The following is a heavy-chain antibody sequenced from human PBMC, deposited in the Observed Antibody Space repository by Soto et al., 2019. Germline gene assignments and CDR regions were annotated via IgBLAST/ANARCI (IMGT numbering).Heavy chain of an antibody. J-gene: IGHJ5*02. CDR3: ARGYCTTTICDPWFDP. D-gene: IGHD2-2*01. V-gene: IGHV5-51*01. CDR1: GYAFTSYW. Sequence: PGESLKISCTGSGYAFTSYWIAWVRQMPGKGLEWMGIIYPGDSDTRYSPSFQGQVTISADKSITTAYLQWSSLKVSDTAMYYCARGYCTTTICDPWFDPWGQGTLVTVSS. CDR2: IYPGDSDT.